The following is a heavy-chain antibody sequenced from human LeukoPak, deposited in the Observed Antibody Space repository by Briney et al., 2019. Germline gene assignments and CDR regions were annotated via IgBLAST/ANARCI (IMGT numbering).Heavy chain of an antibody. CDR3: ARSSRDFDAFDI. CDR2: IYYSGST. D-gene: IGHD5-24*01. Sequence: SETLSLTCTVSGGSISSYYWSWIRQPPGKGLEWIGYIYYSGSTNYNPSLKSRVTISVDTSKNQFSLKLSSVTAADTAVYYCARSSRDFDAFDIWGQGTMVTVSS. V-gene: IGHV4-59*08. CDR1: GGSISSYY. J-gene: IGHJ3*02.